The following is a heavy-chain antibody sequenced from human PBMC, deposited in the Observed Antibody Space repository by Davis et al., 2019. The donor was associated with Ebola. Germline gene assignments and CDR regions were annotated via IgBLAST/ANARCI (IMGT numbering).Heavy chain of an antibody. J-gene: IGHJ1*01. D-gene: IGHD2-2*01. Sequence: GESPKTPCAASGFTFTDYYMGWVRQAPGKVLEWVSLLYPDERTFYADSVKGRFTISRNNSKNTLYLPMNSLRASPTSPKVFQ. CDR2: LYPDERT. V-gene: IGHV3-66*02. CDR3: Q. CDR1: GFTFTDYY.